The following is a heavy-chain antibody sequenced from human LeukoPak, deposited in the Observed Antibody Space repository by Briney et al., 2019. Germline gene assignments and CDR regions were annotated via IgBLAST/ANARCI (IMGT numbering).Heavy chain of an antibody. CDR3: ARMEGYCSGGSCYVHWFDP. J-gene: IGHJ5*02. CDR2: ISSSGSTI. V-gene: IGHV3-11*01. D-gene: IGHD2-15*01. CDR1: GFTISDYY. Sequence: GGSLRLSCAASGFTISDYYMSWIRQAPGKGLEWVSYISSSGSTIYYADSVKGRFTISRDNAKNSLYLQMNSLRAEDTAVYYCARMEGYCSGGSCYVHWFDPWGQGTLVTVSS.